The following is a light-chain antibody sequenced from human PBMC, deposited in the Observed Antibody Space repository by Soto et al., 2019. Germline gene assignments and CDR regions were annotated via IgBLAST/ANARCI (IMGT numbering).Light chain of an antibody. CDR3: CSYAGSYSYV. Sequence: QPVLTPPRSVYESTGQSVTISCTETSSDVGGYNFVSWYQHHPGKAPKLMIYDVSKRPSGVPDRFSGSKSGYTASLTISGLQAEDEADYYCCSYAGSYSYVFGTGTKVTVL. V-gene: IGLV2-11*01. CDR2: DVS. CDR1: SSDVGGYNF. J-gene: IGLJ1*01.